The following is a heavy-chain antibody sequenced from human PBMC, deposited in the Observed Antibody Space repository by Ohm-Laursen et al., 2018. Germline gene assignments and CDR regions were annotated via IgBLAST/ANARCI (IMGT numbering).Heavy chain of an antibody. V-gene: IGHV3-7*01. J-gene: IGHJ3*02. CDR2: IRKDGGET. Sequence: SLRLSCAASGFTFSDYYMSWIRQAPGKGLEWVANIRKDGGETYYVDSVKGRFTISRDNAKNSLYLQINSLKDEDTAVYFCARDPTFHAFDIWGQGTMVTVSS. CDR1: GFTFSDYY. D-gene: IGHD2/OR15-2a*01. CDR3: ARDPTFHAFDI.